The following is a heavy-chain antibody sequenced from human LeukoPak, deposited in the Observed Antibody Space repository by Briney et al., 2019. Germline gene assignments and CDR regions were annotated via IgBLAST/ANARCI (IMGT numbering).Heavy chain of an antibody. D-gene: IGHD2-2*01. V-gene: IGHV1-46*01. CDR3: AREPQLPAAMQGSSWYYYYYMDV. CDR2: INPSGGST. CDR1: GYTFTSYY. Sequence: ASVKVSCKASGYTFTSYYMHWVRQAPGQGLEWMGIINPSGGSTSYAQKFQGRVTMTRDTSTSTVYMELSSLRSEDTAVYYCAREPQLPAAMQGSSWYYYYYMDVWGKGTTVTVSS. J-gene: IGHJ6*03.